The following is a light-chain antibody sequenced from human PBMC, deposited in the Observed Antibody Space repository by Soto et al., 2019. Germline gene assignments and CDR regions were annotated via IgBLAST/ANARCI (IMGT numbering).Light chain of an antibody. V-gene: IGKV3D-15*01. CDR1: QSVSSN. Sequence: EIVITQSPATLSVSPGERATLSCRASQSVSSNLAWYQQKPGQAPRLLIYGASTRATGIPARFSGSGSGTEFTLTISSLPSEDFAVYYCQQYNNWPRTFGQGTKV. CDR3: QQYNNWPRT. J-gene: IGKJ1*01. CDR2: GAS.